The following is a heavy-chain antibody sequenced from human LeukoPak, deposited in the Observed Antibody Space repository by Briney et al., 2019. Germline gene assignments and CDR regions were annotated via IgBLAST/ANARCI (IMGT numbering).Heavy chain of an antibody. CDR1: GFTFSSYD. Sequence: PGGSLRLSCAASGFTFSSYDMHWVRQAPGKGLEWVAFIRYDGSNKYYADSVKGRFTISRDNSKNTLYLQMNSLRAEDTAMYYCARVRIGGYCGGDCYSPDYWGQGTLVTVSS. V-gene: IGHV3-30*02. CDR2: IRYDGSNK. CDR3: ARVRIGGYCGGDCYSPDY. J-gene: IGHJ4*02. D-gene: IGHD2-21*02.